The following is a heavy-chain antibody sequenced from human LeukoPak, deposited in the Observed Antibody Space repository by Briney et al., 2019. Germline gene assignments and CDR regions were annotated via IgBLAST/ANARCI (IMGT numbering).Heavy chain of an antibody. CDR2: IIPIFGTA. D-gene: IGHD4-17*01. CDR3: ARDKTTVSHWFDP. CDR1: GGTFSSYA. V-gene: IGHV1-69*06. Sequence: SVKASCKASGGTFSSYAISWVRRAPGQGLEWMGGIIPIFGTANYAQKFQGRVTITADKSTSTAYMELSSLRSEDTAVYYCARDKTTVSHWFDPWGQGTLVTVSS. J-gene: IGHJ5*02.